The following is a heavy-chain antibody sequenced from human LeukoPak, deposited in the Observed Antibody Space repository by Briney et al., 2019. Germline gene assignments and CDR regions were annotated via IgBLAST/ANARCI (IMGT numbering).Heavy chain of an antibody. CDR3: ARDFDGYYGFDI. CDR2: IYHSGST. V-gene: IGHV4-30-2*01. CDR1: GGSISSGGYY. D-gene: IGHD5-18*01. Sequence: SQTLSLTCTVSGGSISSGGYYWSWIRQPPGKGLEWIGYIYHSGSTYYNPSLKSRVTISVDTSKNQFSLKLSSVTAADTAVYYCARDFDGYYGFDIWGQGTMVTVSS. J-gene: IGHJ3*02.